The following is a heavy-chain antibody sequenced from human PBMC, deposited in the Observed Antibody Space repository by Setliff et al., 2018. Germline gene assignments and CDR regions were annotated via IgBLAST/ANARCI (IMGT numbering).Heavy chain of an antibody. Sequence: GASVKVSCVAPGFTFSNYAMAWVRQAPGKGLEWVSAISGSGDSTYYADSVKGRFTISRDNSKNTLYLQLNSLRAEDTAIYYCAGGYPSNFDYWGQGTLVTVSS. V-gene: IGHV3-23*01. CDR3: AGGYPSNFDY. CDR1: GFTFSNYA. D-gene: IGHD3-22*01. CDR2: ISGSGDST. J-gene: IGHJ4*02.